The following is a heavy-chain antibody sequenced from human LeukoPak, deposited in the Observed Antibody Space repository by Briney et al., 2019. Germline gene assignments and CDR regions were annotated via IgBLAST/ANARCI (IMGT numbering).Heavy chain of an antibody. CDR1: GGSIGRSTYH. Sequence: PSETLSLTRTVSGGSIGRSTYHWGWIRQPPGKGLEWIGSVYYSGTTYYNPSLKSRVTISVDTSKNVFSLKLNSVTAADTAVYYCAPTDSFTSGGYNYWGQGTLVTVSS. CDR2: VYYSGTT. V-gene: IGHV4-39*01. CDR3: APTDSFTSGGYNY. D-gene: IGHD5-12*01. J-gene: IGHJ4*02.